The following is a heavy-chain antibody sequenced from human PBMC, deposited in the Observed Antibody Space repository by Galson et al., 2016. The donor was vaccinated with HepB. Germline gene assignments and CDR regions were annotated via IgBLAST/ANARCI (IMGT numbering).Heavy chain of an antibody. D-gene: IGHD6-6*01. CDR2: IYYSGST. CDR1: GGSISSGGYL. J-gene: IGHJ1*01. V-gene: IGHV4-31*03. Sequence: TLSLTCNVSGGSISSGGYLWSWIRQHPGKGLEWIGYIYYSGSTYYNPSLRSRVTISLDTSKNQFSLKLSSVTAADTAVYYCARASLAARPYFQHWGQGTLVTVSS. CDR3: ARASLAARPYFQH.